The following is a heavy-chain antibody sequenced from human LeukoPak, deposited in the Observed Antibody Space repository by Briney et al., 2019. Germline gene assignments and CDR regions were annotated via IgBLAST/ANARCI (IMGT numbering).Heavy chain of an antibody. CDR3: AKPYYYGSGSYYFDAFDI. CDR1: GFTFSSYA. J-gene: IGHJ3*02. CDR2: ISGSGGST. D-gene: IGHD3-10*01. Sequence: GGSLRLSCAASGFTFSSYAMSWVRQAPGKGLEWFSAISGSGGSTYYADSVKGRFTISRDNSKNTLYLQMNSLRAEDTAVYYCAKPYYYGSGSYYFDAFDIWGQGTMVTVSS. V-gene: IGHV3-23*01.